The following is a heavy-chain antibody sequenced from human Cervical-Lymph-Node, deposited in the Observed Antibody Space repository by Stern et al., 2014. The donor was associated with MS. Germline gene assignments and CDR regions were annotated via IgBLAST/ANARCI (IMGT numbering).Heavy chain of an antibody. V-gene: IGHV1-69*01. Sequence: VHLVESGAEVTKPGSSVKVSCKASGGTFSKFPSSWVRQAPGQGLEWMGGIFPVFGTPTYAQEFRCRVTITADVSTSTVYMELSSLRSDDTAVYYCALSSETSDRGYSLGYDLWGQGTLVTVSS. CDR2: IFPVFGTP. D-gene: IGHD1-14*01. J-gene: IGHJ5*02. CDR3: ALSSETSDRGYSLGYDL. CDR1: GGTFSKFP.